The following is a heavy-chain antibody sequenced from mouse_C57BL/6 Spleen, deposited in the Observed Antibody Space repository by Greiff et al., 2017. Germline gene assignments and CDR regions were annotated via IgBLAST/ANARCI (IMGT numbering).Heavy chain of an antibody. CDR2: ISDGGSYT. CDR3: ARDPGSSYGKYYFDY. Sequence: EVKLVESGGGLVKPGGSLKLSCAASGFTFSSYAMSWVRQTPEKRLEWVATISDGGSYTCYPDNVKGRFTISRDNAKNNLYLQMSHLKSEDTAMYYCARDPGSSYGKYYFDYWGQGTTPTVSS. CDR1: GFTFSSYA. J-gene: IGHJ2*01. V-gene: IGHV5-4*03. D-gene: IGHD1-1*01.